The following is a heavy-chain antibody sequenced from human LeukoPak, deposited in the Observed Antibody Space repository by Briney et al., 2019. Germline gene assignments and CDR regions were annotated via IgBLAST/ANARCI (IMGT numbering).Heavy chain of an antibody. J-gene: IGHJ6*02. V-gene: IGHV3-30*04. CDR2: ISYDGSNK. CDR1: GFTFSSYA. D-gene: IGHD2-15*01. Sequence: PGGSLRLSCAASGFTFSSYAMHWVRQAPGKGLEWVAVISYDGSNKYYADSVKGRFTISRDNSKNTLYLQMNSLRAEDTAVYYCARDASRYCSGGSCFDTYYYYGMDVWGQGTTVTVSS. CDR3: ARDASRYCSGGSCFDTYYYYGMDV.